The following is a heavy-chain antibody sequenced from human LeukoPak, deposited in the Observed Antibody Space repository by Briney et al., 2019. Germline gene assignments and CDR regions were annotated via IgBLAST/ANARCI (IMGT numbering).Heavy chain of an antibody. J-gene: IGHJ6*03. V-gene: IGHV3-30*02. D-gene: IGHD3-10*01. CDR2: IRYDGSNK. CDR3: ARVLSGRGSLYDYYYYMDV. CDR1: GFTFSSYG. Sequence: GGSLRLSCAASGFTFSSYGMHWVRQAPGKGLEWVAFIRYDGSNKYYADSVKGRFTISRDNSKNTLYLQMNSLRAEDTAVYYCARVLSGRGSLYDYYYYMDVWGKGTTVTNSS.